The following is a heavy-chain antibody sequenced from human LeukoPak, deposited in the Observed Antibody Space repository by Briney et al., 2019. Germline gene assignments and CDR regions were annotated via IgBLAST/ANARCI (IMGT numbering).Heavy chain of an antibody. CDR3: ARGADSGSFRGWFDP. V-gene: IGHV1-46*01. Sequence: GASVKVSCKASGYTFISYYLHWVRQASGQGLEWMGIISPSGGSTSYAQKFQGRVTMTRDTSTSTVYMELNSLRSEDTAVYYCARGADSGSFRGWFDPWGQGTLVTVSS. D-gene: IGHD1-26*01. J-gene: IGHJ5*02. CDR1: GYTFISYY. CDR2: ISPSGGST.